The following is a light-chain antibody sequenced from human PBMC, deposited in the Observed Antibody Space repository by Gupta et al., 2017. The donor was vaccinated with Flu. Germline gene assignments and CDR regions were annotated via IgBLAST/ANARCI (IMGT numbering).Light chain of an antibody. CDR2: EGS. CDR3: YSSGSTWV. V-gene: IGLV2-14*01. Sequence: QSALTQPASVSGSPRQSITISFTGTSSDVGRYNYVSWYQHHPGKVLKLVIVEGSTRPSGVSNGSSGSNSANTATLTLSGRDADDEYYYYCYSSGSTWVFGGGTKRTVL. CDR1: SSDVGRYNY. J-gene: IGLJ3*02.